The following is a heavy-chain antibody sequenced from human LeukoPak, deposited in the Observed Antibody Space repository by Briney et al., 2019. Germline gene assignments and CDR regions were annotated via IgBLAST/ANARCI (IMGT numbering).Heavy chain of an antibody. D-gene: IGHD3-16*02. CDR1: GFTFSTYA. V-gene: IGHV3-33*01. CDR3: AREGDSRWGELSP. J-gene: IGHJ1*01. CDR2: IWYDGSEQ. Sequence: PGGSLRLSCAASGFTFSTYAIHGLRQAPGKGLEWVAVIWYDGSEQYYADSVKGRFIISRDNSKSTSDLQMNSLRAEDTAVYYCAREGDSRWGELSPWGQGTLVTVSA.